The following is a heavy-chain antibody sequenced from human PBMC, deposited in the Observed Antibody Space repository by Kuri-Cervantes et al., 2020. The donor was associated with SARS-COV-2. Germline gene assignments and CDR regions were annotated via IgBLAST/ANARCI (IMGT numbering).Heavy chain of an antibody. CDR1: GFTVTSDY. CDR3: ARARLGDWYFDL. D-gene: IGHD3-16*01. CDR2: IYSGGTT. V-gene: IGHV3-66*01. J-gene: IGHJ2*01. Sequence: GGSLRLSCAASGFTVTSDYMTWVRQAPGKGLEWVSIIYSGGTTYYGDSVKGRFTMPRDTSKSTVYLQMDSLRVDDTAVYYCARARLGDWYFDLWGRGTMVTVSS.